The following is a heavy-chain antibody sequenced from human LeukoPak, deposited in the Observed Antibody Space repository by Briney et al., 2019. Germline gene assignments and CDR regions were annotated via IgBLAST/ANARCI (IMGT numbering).Heavy chain of an antibody. CDR2: MYYSGSA. Sequence: SETLSLTCSVSGGSITDYYWSWIRHSSGKGLEWIGYMYYSGSAYYRPSLKSRVTISVDTSKNQFSLKLTSVTAADTAVYYCARDMSHDYGGRGDAFDIWGQGTMVTVSS. CDR3: ARDMSHDYGGRGDAFDI. J-gene: IGHJ3*02. D-gene: IGHD4-23*01. V-gene: IGHV4-59*12. CDR1: GGSITDYY.